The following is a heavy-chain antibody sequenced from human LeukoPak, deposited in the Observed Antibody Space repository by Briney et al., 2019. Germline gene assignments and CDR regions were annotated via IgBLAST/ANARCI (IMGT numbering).Heavy chain of an antibody. CDR2: ISYDGSNK. D-gene: IGHD5/OR15-5a*01. CDR1: GFTFSSYA. Sequence: GGSLRLSCAASGFTFSSYAMHWVRQAPGKGLEWVAVISYDGSNKYYADSVKGRFTISRDNSKNTLYLQMNSLRAEDTAVYYCARDYLRTHFDYWGQGTLVTVSS. CDR3: ARDYLRTHFDY. V-gene: IGHV3-30-3*01. J-gene: IGHJ4*02.